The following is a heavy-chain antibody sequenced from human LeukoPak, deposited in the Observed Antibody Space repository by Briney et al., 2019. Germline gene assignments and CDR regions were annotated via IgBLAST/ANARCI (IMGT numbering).Heavy chain of an antibody. Sequence: ASVKVSCKVSGYTLTELSMHWVRQAPGKGLEWMGGFDPEDGETIYAQKFQGRVTMTEDTSTDTAYMELSSLRSEDTAVYYCATDPQYCSGGSCPGYWGQGTLVTVSS. CDR1: GYTLTELS. CDR3: ATDPQYCSGGSCPGY. V-gene: IGHV1-24*01. CDR2: FDPEDGET. J-gene: IGHJ4*02. D-gene: IGHD2-15*01.